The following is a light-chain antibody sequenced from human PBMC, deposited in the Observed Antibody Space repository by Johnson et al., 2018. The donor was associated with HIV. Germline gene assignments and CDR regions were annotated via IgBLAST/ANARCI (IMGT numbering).Light chain of an antibody. J-gene: IGLJ1*01. CDR3: GTWDSSLRVGF. V-gene: IGLV1-51*01. CDR1: SSNIGNNY. Sequence: QSVLTQPPSVSAAPGQKVTISCSGSSSNIGNNYVSWYQQVPGTAPKLLIFDNNKRPSGIPDRFSGSKSGTSATLGITGLQTGDAADYYCGTWDSSLRVGFFGPGTKVTVL. CDR2: DNN.